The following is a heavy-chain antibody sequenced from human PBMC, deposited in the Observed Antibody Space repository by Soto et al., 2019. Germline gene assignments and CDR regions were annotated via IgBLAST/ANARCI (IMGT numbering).Heavy chain of an antibody. CDR3: ARKAWVRFDY. D-gene: IGHD7-27*01. CDR2: VFHTGNT. V-gene: IGHV4-4*02. CDR1: GDSMTRSVW. J-gene: IGHJ4*02. Sequence: SETLSLTCTVSGDSMTRSVWWTWVRQPPGKGLEWIGEVFHTGNTNYNPSLKSRVTMSVDKATNEFSLKVTSVTAADTAIYYCARKAWVRFDYWGQGALVTVSS.